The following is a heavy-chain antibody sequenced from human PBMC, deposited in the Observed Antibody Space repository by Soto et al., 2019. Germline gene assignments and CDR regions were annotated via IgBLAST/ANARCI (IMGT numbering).Heavy chain of an antibody. J-gene: IGHJ4*02. CDR3: AHRSILYEFWSGYRRDYYFDY. Sequence: QITLKESGPTLVKPTQTLTLTCTFSGFSLSTSGVGVGWIRQPPGKALEWLALIYWDDDKRYSPSLKSRLTITKDTSKNQVVLTMTIMDPVDTATYYCAHRSILYEFWSGYRRDYYFDYWGQGTLVTVSS. CDR2: IYWDDDK. D-gene: IGHD3-3*01. CDR1: GFSLSTSGVG. V-gene: IGHV2-5*02.